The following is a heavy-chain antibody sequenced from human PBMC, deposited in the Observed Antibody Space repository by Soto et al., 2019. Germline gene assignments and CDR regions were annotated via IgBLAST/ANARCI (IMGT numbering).Heavy chain of an antibody. J-gene: IGHJ4*02. CDR3: ARRGGSNGWGDFDS. D-gene: IGHD6-19*01. V-gene: IGHV3-23*01. CDR2: ISYSDHST. CDR1: GSTFSRYA. Sequence: EVQLWESGGGLVQPGGSLRLSCAASGSTFSRYAMNWVRQAPGKGLEWVSSISYSDHSTYYADSVKGRFTISRDNSKDTLYLQMNNLRAEDTAVYYCARRGGSNGWGDFDSWGQGTLVSVSS.